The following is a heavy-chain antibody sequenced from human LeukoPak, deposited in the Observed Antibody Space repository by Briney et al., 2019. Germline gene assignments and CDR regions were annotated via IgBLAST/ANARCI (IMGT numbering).Heavy chain of an antibody. V-gene: IGHV3-15*01. CDR2: IKSKTDGGTT. D-gene: IGHD3-22*01. CDR3: HYDSSGYNYSLDY. Sequence: GGSLRLSCAASGFTFSNAWMSWVRQAPGKGLEWVGRIKSKTDGGTTDYAAPVKGRFTISRDDSKSIAYLQMNSLKTEDTAVYYCHYDSSGYNYSLDYWGQGTLVTVSS. CDR1: GFTFSNAW. J-gene: IGHJ4*02.